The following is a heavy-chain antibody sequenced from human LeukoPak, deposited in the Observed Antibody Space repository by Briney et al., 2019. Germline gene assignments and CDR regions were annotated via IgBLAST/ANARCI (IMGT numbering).Heavy chain of an antibody. CDR3: ARMSAEAFDI. CDR2: INSDGSST. J-gene: IGHJ3*02. V-gene: IGHV3-74*01. CDR1: GFSFSSYE. Sequence: GSLRLSCAASGFSFSSYEMNWVRQAPGKGLVWVSRINSDGSSTSYADSVKGRFTISRDNAKNTLYLQMNSLRAEDTAVYYCARMSAEAFDIWGQGTMVTVSS.